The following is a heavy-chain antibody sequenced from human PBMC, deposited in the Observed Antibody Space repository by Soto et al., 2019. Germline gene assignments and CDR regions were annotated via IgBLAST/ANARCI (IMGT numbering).Heavy chain of an antibody. CDR3: ARDNVWSGYYSFFDY. D-gene: IGHD3-3*01. V-gene: IGHV4-4*07. CDR1: DGSINSHC. J-gene: IGHJ4*02. Sequence: SETMSATCSVADGSINSHCWSWIRQTAGKRLEWIGRIYSSGSTIYNPSLKSRVTMSVDTSKNQFSLKLRSVTAADTAVYYCARDNVWSGYYSFFDYWGQGTLVTVSS. CDR2: IYSSGST.